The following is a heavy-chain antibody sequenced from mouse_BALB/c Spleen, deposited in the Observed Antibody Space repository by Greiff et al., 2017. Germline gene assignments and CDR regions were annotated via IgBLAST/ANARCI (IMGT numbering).Heavy chain of an antibody. CDR2: ISDGGSYT. D-gene: IGHD2-1*01. CDR1: GFTFSDYY. Sequence: EVKLMESGGGLVKPGGSLKLSCAASGFTFSDYYMYWVRPTPEKRLEWVATISDGGSYTYYPDSVKGRFTISRDNAKNNLYLQMSSLKSEDTAMYYCARDRGNLYAMDYWGQGTSVTVSS. CDR3: ARDRGNLYAMDY. V-gene: IGHV5-4*02. J-gene: IGHJ4*01.